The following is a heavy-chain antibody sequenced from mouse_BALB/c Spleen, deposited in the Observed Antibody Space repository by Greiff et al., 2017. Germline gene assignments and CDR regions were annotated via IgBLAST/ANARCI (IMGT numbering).Heavy chain of an antibody. J-gene: IGHJ1*01. CDR1: GFAFSSYD. V-gene: IGHV5-12-1*01. CDR2: ISSGGGST. CDR3: ARDGYDWYFDV. D-gene: IGHD2-3*01. Sequence: DVQLVESGGGLVKPGGSLKLSCAASGFAFSSYDMSWVRQTPEKRLEWVAYISSGGGSTYYPDTVKGRFTISRDNAKNTLYLQMSSLKSEDTAMYYCARDGYDWYFDVWGAGTTVTVSS.